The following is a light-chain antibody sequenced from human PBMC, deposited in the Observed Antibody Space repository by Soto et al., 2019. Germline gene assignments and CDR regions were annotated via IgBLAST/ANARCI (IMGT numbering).Light chain of an antibody. Sequence: QSVLTQPPSASGTPGQRVTISCSGSSSNIESNFVYWYQQLPGTAPRLLIDRNNQRPSGVPDRFSGSKSGTSASLAISALRSEDEADYYCTVWDDSLRGRLFGGGTQLTVL. V-gene: IGLV1-47*01. CDR3: TVWDDSLRGRL. CDR2: RNN. CDR1: SSNIESNF. J-gene: IGLJ2*01.